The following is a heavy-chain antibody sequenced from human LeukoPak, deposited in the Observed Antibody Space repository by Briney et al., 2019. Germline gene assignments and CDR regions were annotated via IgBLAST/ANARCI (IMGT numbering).Heavy chain of an antibody. CDR1: GYTFTGYY. J-gene: IGHJ4*02. V-gene: IGHV1-2*02. CDR2: INPNSGGT. Sequence: GASVKVSCKASGYTFTGYYMHWVRQAPGQGLEWMGWINPNSGGTNYAQKFQGRVTMTRDTSISTAYMELSSLRSEDTAVYYCATDTGTTPFDYWGQGTLVTVSS. D-gene: IGHD1-1*01. CDR3: ATDTGTTPFDY.